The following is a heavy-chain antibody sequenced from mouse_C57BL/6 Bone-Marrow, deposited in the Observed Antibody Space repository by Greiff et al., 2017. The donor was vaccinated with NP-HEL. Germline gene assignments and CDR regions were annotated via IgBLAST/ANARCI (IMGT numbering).Heavy chain of an antibody. CDR1: GFSLSTFGMG. CDR3: ARISYYGSSFYAMDY. V-gene: IGHV8-8*01. Sequence: QVTLKESGPGILQPSQTLSLTCSFSGFSLSTFGMGVGWIRQPSWKGLEWLAHIWWDDDKYYNPALKSRLTISKDTSKNQVFLKIANVDTADTATYYCARISYYGSSFYAMDYWGQGTSVTVSS. D-gene: IGHD1-1*01. J-gene: IGHJ4*01. CDR2: IWWDDDK.